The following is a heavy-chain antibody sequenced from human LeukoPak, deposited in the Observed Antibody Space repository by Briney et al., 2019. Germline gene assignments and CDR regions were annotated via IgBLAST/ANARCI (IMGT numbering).Heavy chain of an antibody. CDR1: GYIFTSHD. Sequence: ASVKVSCKTSGYIFTSHDISWLRQAPGQGLEWMGMINPSGGGTIYAREFQGRVTMTGDMSTSTVYMELSSLRSEDTAVYYCARVLSTSRRHDAFDIWGQGTMVTVSS. V-gene: IGHV1-46*01. D-gene: IGHD6-6*01. J-gene: IGHJ3*02. CDR3: ARVLSTSRRHDAFDI. CDR2: INPSGGGT.